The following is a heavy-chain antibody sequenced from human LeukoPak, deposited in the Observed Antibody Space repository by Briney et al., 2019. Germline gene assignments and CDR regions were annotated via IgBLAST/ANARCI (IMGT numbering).Heavy chain of an antibody. CDR3: ARVTVVPAAIWDYYYYYMDV. Sequence: SVKVSCKASGGTFSSYAISWVRQAPGQGLEWMGGIIPIFGTANYAQKFQGRVTITTDESTSTAYMELSSLRSEDTAAYYCARVTVVPAAIWDYYYYYMDVWGKGTTVTVSS. V-gene: IGHV1-69*05. D-gene: IGHD2-2*02. CDR2: IIPIFGTA. CDR1: GGTFSSYA. J-gene: IGHJ6*03.